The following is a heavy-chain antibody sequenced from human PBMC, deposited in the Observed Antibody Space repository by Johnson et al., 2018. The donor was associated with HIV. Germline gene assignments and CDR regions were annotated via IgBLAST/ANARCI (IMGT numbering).Heavy chain of an antibody. D-gene: IGHD4-17*01. V-gene: IGHV3-30*04. CDR1: GFTFSSYA. CDR3: AKVGGRHDYGDYLGAFDI. J-gene: IGHJ3*02. CDR2: ISYDGSNK. Sequence: QVQLVESGGGVVQPGRSLRLSCAASGFTFSSYAMHWVRQAPGKGLEWVAVISYDGSNKYYADSVKGRFTISRDNSKNTLYLQMNSLRAEDTAVYYCAKVGGRHDYGDYLGAFDIWGHGTMVTVSS.